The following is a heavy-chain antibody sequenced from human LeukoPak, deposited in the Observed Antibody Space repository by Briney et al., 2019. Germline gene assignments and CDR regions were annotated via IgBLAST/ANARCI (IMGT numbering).Heavy chain of an antibody. CDR1: GVSISSGGYS. D-gene: IGHD1-1*01. CDR3: ARTASRRYYYYYGMDV. V-gene: IGHV4-30-2*02. J-gene: IGHJ6*02. Sequence: SQTLSLTCAVSGVSISSGGYSWSWIRQPPGKGLEWIGYIYHSGSTYYNPSLKSRVTISVDRSKNQFSLKLSSVTAADTAVYYCARTASRRYYYYYGMDVWGQGTTVTVSS. CDR2: IYHSGST.